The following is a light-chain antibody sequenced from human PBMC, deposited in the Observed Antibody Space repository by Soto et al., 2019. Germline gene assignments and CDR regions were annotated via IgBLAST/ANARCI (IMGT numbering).Light chain of an antibody. CDR2: DVT. CDR1: RRDVGTYDL. J-gene: IGLJ2*01. CDR3: TSYTTSSTVV. Sequence: QSVLTQPASVSGSLGQSITISCTGTRRDVGTYDLVSWYQQHPGKAPQLMIYDVTNRPSGVSNRFSGSKSGNTASLTISGLQAEDEADYYCTSYTTSSTVVIGGGTKVTVL. V-gene: IGLV2-14*03.